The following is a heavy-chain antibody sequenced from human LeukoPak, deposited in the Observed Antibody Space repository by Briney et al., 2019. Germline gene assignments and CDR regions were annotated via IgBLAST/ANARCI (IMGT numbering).Heavy chain of an antibody. CDR2: ISGSGGST. Sequence: PGGSLRLSCAASGFTFSSYAMSWVRQAPGKGLEWVSAISGSGGSTYYADSVKRRFTISRDNSKNSLHRQMNSLKDEDAAVYYCGKYGSGTYYYGLCGGQGTLVTVS. V-gene: IGHV3-23*01. CDR3: GKYGSGTYYYGLC. D-gene: IGHD3-10*01. J-gene: IGHJ4*02. CDR1: GFTFSSYA.